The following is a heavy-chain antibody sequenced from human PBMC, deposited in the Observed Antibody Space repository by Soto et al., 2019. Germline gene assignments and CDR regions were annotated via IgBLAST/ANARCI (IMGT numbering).Heavy chain of an antibody. J-gene: IGHJ2*01. V-gene: IGHV4-39*01. CDR3: ARLDNWNDGGFDL. Sequence: QLQLQESGPGLVKPSETLSLTCTVSFVSISSSSYYWGWIRQPPGKGLEWIGRIYYSGSTYYNPSHNSRVTISVDTSKNQVPLKLSSVTAADTAVYYCARLDNWNDGGFDLWGRGTLVTVSS. D-gene: IGHD1-20*01. CDR2: IYYSGST. CDR1: FVSISSSSYY.